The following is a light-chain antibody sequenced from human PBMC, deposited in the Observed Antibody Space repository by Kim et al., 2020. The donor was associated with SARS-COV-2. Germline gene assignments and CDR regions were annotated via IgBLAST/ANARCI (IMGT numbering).Light chain of an antibody. V-gene: IGLV3-1*01. CDR1: KWEGKY. CDR3: QAWDSSTHNYV. Sequence: GQTDSSTGTSYKWEGKYFCWYQQKPGQSPVVVIYQDKRRPSGIPERCSGSNSGNTATLTISGTQAMDEADYYCQAWDSSTHNYVFGAGTKVTVL. CDR2: QDK. J-gene: IGLJ1*01.